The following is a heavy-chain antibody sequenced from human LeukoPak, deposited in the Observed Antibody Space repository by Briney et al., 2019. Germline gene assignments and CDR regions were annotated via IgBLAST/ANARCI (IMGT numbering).Heavy chain of an antibody. CDR1: GFTFSKYT. CDR2: IYGGGSGST. Sequence: PGGSLRLSCVASGFTFSKYTMSWVRQAPGKGLEWVSGIYGGGSGSTFYAGSVKGRFTISRDNSKNTLYLQMNSLRDEDTAIYYCAKDFTPDGIWDIDYWGRGTLITVSS. V-gene: IGHV3-23*01. D-gene: IGHD1-20*01. CDR3: AKDFTPDGIWDIDY. J-gene: IGHJ4*02.